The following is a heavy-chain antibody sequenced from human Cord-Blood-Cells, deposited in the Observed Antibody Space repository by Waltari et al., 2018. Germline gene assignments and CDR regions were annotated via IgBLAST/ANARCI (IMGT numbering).Heavy chain of an antibody. J-gene: IGHJ2*01. Sequence: QVQLQQWGAGLLKPSETLSLTCAVYGGSFSGYYWSWIRQPPGKGLEWIGEINHSGSPNYNPSLKSRVTISVDTSKNQFSLKLSSVTAADTAVYYCARTSYYYDSSGYYYGYFDLWGRGTLVTVSS. D-gene: IGHD3-22*01. CDR3: ARTSYYYDSSGYYYGYFDL. V-gene: IGHV4-34*01. CDR2: INHSGSP. CDR1: GGSFSGYY.